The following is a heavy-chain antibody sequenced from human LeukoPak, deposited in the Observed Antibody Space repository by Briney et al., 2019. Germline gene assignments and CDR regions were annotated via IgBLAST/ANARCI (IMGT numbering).Heavy chain of an antibody. V-gene: IGHV4-39*07. CDR1: GGSISSYY. CDR3: ARGRSDSSGYYPFDY. CDR2: IYYSGST. Sequence: SETLSLTCTVSGGSISSYYWGWIRRPPGKGLEWIGSIYYSGSTYYNPSLKSRVTISVDRSKNQFSLKLSSVTAADTAVYYCARGRSDSSGYYPFDYWGQGTLVTVSS. D-gene: IGHD3-22*01. J-gene: IGHJ4*02.